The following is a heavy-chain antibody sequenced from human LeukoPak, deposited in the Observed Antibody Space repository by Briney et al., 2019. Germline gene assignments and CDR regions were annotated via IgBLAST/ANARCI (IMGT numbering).Heavy chain of an antibody. Sequence: PGGSLRLSCAASGFTFSSYSMNWVRQAPGKGLEWVSSISSSSSYIYYADSVKGRFTISRDNAKNSLYLQMNSLRAEDTAVYYCARGSGEWELLAAFDIWGQGTMVTVSS. D-gene: IGHD1-26*01. V-gene: IGHV3-21*01. J-gene: IGHJ3*02. CDR2: ISSSSSYI. CDR3: ARGSGEWELLAAFDI. CDR1: GFTFSSYS.